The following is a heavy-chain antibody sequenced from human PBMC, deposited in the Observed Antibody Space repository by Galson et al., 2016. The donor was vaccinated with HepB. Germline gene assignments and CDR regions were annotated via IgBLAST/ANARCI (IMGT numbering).Heavy chain of an antibody. D-gene: IGHD1/OR15-1a*01. CDR2: SRNTPSGYPI. V-gene: IGHV3-72*01. J-gene: IGHJ4*02. Sequence: SLRLSCAASGFKFSGHDMDWVRQAPGKGLEWLGRSRNTPSGYPIEYADSVKGRFTVSRDKSKNTMFLQMNSLRAEDTAVYYCARLDQGRSDYFDWWGQGTLVTVSS. CDR1: GFKFSGHD. CDR3: ARLDQGRSDYFDW.